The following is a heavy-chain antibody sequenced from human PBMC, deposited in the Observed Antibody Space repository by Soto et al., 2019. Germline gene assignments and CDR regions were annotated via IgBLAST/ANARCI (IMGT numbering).Heavy chain of an antibody. V-gene: IGHV1-46*01. Sequence: QVQLVQSGAEVKKPGASVKVSCKASGYTFTSYYMHWVRQAPGQGLEWMGIINPSGGSTSYAQKFQVRVNMTRDTSTSTVYMELSSLRSEDTAVYYCARGDTAMATDQNWGQGTLVTVSS. D-gene: IGHD5-18*01. CDR3: ARGDTAMATDQN. CDR1: GYTFTSYY. J-gene: IGHJ4*02. CDR2: INPSGGST.